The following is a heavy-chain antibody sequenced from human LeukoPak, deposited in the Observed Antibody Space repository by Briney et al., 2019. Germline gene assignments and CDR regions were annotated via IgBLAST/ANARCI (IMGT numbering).Heavy chain of an antibody. V-gene: IGHV4-34*01. J-gene: IGHJ5*02. CDR2: ISHSGST. Sequence: PSETLSLTCAVYGESFSGHYWSWIRQPPGKGLEWIGEISHSGSTNYNPSLKSRVTISVDTSKNQFSLKLSSVSAADTAVYYCARGGGDYQNWFDPWGQGTLVTVSS. CDR3: ARGGGDYQNWFDP. CDR1: GESFSGHY. D-gene: IGHD3-16*02.